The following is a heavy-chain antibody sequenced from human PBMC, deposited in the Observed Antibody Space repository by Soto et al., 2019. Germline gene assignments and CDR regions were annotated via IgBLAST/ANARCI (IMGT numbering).Heavy chain of an antibody. Sequence: SETLSLTCTVSGGSISSSSFYWGWIRQPPGKGLEWIGSIYYSGSTYYNPSLKSRVSISVDTSKNQFSLKLSSVTAADTAVYYCARHGDYGGNSITNYYYGMDVWGQGTTVTVSS. CDR1: GGSISSSSFY. CDR3: ARHGDYGGNSITNYYYGMDV. J-gene: IGHJ6*02. D-gene: IGHD4-17*01. CDR2: IYYSGST. V-gene: IGHV4-39*01.